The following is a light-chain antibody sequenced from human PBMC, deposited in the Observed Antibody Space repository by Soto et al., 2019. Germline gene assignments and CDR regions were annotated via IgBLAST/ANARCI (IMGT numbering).Light chain of an antibody. J-gene: IGLJ1*01. CDR3: SSYTSGSTHV. Sequence: QSALTQPASVSGSPGQSITISCTGTSSDVGAYNFVSWYQQHPGKVPKLMIFDVSSRPSGVSDRFSGSKSGNTASLTISGLQAEDEGDYYCSSYTSGSTHVFGSGTKVTAL. CDR1: SSDVGAYNF. CDR2: DVS. V-gene: IGLV2-14*03.